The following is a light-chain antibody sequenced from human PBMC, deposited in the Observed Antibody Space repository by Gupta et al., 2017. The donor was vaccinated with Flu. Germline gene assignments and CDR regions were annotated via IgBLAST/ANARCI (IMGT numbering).Light chain of an antibody. CDR3: QQYDIRPPYS. J-gene: IGKJ2*03. V-gene: IGKV3-15*01. CDR2: GAS. CDR1: QSVSNS. Sequence: ATLSVSPGERATLSCRASQSVSNSLAWYKQKPGQAPRLLIYGASTRATNITARFSGSGSGTNFTLTISSRQSEDFAVYYCQQYDIRPPYSFGQGTKLEIK.